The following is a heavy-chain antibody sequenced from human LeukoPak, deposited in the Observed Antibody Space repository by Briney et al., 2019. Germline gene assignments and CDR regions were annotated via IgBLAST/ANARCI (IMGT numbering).Heavy chain of an antibody. V-gene: IGHV3-74*03. CDR3: AREKGSSNYDS. CDR2: INGDGSST. D-gene: IGHD4-11*01. J-gene: IGHJ5*01. CDR1: GFTFNTYW. Sequence: GGSLSLSCAASGFTFNTYWIHWVRQVPGKGLVWVSRINGDGSSTAYADSVKGRFTISRDNAKNTLYLQMNSLRAEDTAVYYCAREKGSSNYDSWGKGTLVTVSS.